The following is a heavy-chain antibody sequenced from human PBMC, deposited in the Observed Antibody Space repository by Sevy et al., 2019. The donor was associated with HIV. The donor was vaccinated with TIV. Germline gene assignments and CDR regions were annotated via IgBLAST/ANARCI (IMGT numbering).Heavy chain of an antibody. D-gene: IGHD6-19*01. CDR1: GFTFSSYW. CDR3: ARGGVTSSGWYAY. J-gene: IGHJ4*02. V-gene: IGHV3-74*01. CDR2: INSDGSGT. Sequence: GGSLRLSCAASGFTFSSYWMHWVRQAPGKGLEWVSRINSDGSGTSYADSVKGRLTISRDKAKNTVYLEMNSLGAEDRAVYYCARGGVTSSGWYAYWGQGALVTVSS.